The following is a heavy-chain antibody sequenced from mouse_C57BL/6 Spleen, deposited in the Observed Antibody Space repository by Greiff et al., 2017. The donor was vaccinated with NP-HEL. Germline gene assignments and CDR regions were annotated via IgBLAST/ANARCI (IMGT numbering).Heavy chain of an antibody. J-gene: IGHJ4*01. Sequence: QVQLQQSGPGLVQPSQSLSITCTVSGFSLTSYGVHWVRQPPGKGLEWLGVIWSGGSTAYNAAFISRLSTSKDNSKSQVFFKMNSLHGDDTSIYYCAKNPYSSYGFYSMDYWGQGTSVTVSS. CDR1: GFSLTSYG. D-gene: IGHD1-1*01. V-gene: IGHV2-4*01. CDR2: IWSGGST. CDR3: AKNPYSSYGFYSMDY.